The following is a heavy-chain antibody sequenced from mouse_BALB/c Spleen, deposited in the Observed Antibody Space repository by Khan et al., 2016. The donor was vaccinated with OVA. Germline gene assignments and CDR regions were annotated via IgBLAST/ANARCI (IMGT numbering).Heavy chain of an antibody. V-gene: IGHV1S137*01. CDR3: KRGGGGSRFAY. Sequence: QVQLKQSGAELVRPGVSVKISCKGSGYTFTDFTMHWVKQSHAKSLAWIGVISTYYGDVTYNQKFKGKATMTVDKSSSTAYMELARLTSEDSAIYVCKRGGGGSRFAYWGQGTLVTVSA. J-gene: IGHJ3*01. CDR1: GYTFTDFT. CDR2: ISTYYGDV.